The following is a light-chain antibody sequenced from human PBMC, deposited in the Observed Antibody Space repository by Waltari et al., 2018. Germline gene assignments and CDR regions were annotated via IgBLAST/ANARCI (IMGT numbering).Light chain of an antibody. CDR2: DTS. J-gene: IGKJ5*01. CDR3: QQGST. Sequence: EIVLTQSPATLSLSRGERATLFCRASQSVSTYFAWYQQKPGQAPRRLIYDTSNRAAGIPARFTGRGSGTDFTLTISGLEPEDFAVYYCQQGSTFGQGTRLEIK. V-gene: IGKV3-11*01. CDR1: QSVSTY.